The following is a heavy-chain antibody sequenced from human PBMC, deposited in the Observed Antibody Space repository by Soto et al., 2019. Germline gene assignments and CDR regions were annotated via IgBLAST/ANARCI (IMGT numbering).Heavy chain of an antibody. CDR1: GGSISSYY. CDR2: IYYSGST. V-gene: IGHV4-59*01. CDR3: ARDRHEYSSSYGLNWFDP. D-gene: IGHD6-6*01. Sequence: SETLSLTCTVSGGSISSYYWSWIRQPPGKGLEWIGYIYYSGSTNYNPSLKSRVTISVDTSKNQFSLKLSSVTAADTAVYYCARDRHEYSSSYGLNWFDPWGQGTLVTVSS. J-gene: IGHJ5*02.